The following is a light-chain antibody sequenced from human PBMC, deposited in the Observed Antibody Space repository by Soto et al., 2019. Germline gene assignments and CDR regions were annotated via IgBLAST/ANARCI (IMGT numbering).Light chain of an antibody. CDR1: QSVSSSY. V-gene: IGKV3-20*01. CDR2: CAS. CDR3: QHYRTP. J-gene: IGKJ4*02. Sequence: EIVLTQSPGTLSLSPGERATLSCRASQSVSSSYLAWYQQKPGPPPRQLNYCASSRAPGLPHRFSGSASGTDFTLTIARLELEDFSVYYCQHYRTPFGGGTRVEIK.